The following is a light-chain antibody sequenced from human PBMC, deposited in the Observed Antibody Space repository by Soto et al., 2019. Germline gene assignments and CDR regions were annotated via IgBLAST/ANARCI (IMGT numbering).Light chain of an antibody. CDR2: YAS. CDR3: HHRGKWPLT. J-gene: IGKJ4*01. V-gene: IGKV3-11*01. CDR1: QSVRSY. Sequence: EIVLTQSPATLSLSPGERATLSCRASQSVRSYLAWYQQQPGQAPRLLIYYASNRATGIPARFSGSGSGTDFTVTISSLEPEDFAVYYCHHRGKWPLTFGGGTKVEIK.